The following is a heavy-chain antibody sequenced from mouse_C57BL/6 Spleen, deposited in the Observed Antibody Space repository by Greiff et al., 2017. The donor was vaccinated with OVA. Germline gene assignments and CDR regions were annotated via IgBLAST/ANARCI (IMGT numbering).Heavy chain of an antibody. J-gene: IGHJ3*01. V-gene: IGHV1-69*01. CDR3: ARGESNYHGFAY. Sequence: VQLQQSGAELVMPGASVKLSCKASGYTFTSYWMHWVKQRPGQGLEWIGEIDPSDSYTNYNQKFKGKSTLTVDKSSSTAYMQLSSLTSEDSAVYYCARGESNYHGFAYWGQGTLVTVSA. CDR2: IDPSDSYT. D-gene: IGHD2-5*01. CDR1: GYTFTSYW.